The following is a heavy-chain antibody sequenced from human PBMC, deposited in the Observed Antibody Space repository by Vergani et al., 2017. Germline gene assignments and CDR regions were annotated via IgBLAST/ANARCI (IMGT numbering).Heavy chain of an antibody. D-gene: IGHD2-15*01. CDR2: IYPGDSDT. V-gene: IGHV5-51*01. CDR3: SRHRGWGLVVVAATPWYYYYGMDV. J-gene: IGHJ6*02. Sequence: EVQLVQSGAEVKKPGESLKISCKGSRYIFTSYWIGWVRQMPGKGLEWMGIIYPGDSDTRYSPSFQGQVTISADKSISTAFLQWSSLKASDTAMYYCSRHRGWGLVVVAATPWYYYYGMDVWGQGTTVTVSS. CDR1: RYIFTSYW.